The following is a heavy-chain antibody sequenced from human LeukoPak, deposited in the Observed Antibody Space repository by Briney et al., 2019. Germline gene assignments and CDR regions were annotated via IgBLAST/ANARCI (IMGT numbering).Heavy chain of an antibody. CDR2: ISSSSSYI. Sequence: GGSLRLSCAASGFTFSSYSMNWVRQAPGKGLEWVSSISSSSSYIYYADSVKGRFTISRDNAKNSLYLQMNSLRAEDTAVYYCARGQTAVTYLDDRDYWGQGALVTVSS. J-gene: IGHJ4*02. CDR1: GFTFSSYS. D-gene: IGHD4-17*01. CDR3: ARGQTAVTYLDDRDY. V-gene: IGHV3-21*01.